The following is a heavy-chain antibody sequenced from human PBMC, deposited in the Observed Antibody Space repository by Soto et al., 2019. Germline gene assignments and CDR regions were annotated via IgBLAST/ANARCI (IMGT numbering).Heavy chain of an antibody. V-gene: IGHV1-18*01. D-gene: IGHD3-16*01. Sequence: ASVKVSCKASGYTFTSYGISWVRQAPGQGLEWMGWISAYNGNTNYAQKLQGRVTMTTDTSTSTAYMELRSLRSDDTAVYYCARVRGGMRGPQEYNWFDPWGQGTLVTVSS. CDR2: ISAYNGNT. CDR3: ARVRGGMRGPQEYNWFDP. J-gene: IGHJ5*02. CDR1: GYTFTSYG.